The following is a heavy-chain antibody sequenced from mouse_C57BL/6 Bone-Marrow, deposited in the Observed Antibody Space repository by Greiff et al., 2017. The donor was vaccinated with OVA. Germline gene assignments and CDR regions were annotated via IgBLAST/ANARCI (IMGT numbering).Heavy chain of an antibody. V-gene: IGHV1-82*01. CDR2: IYPGDGDT. Sequence: VQLQQSGPELVKPGASVKISCKASGYAFSSSWMNWVKQRPGKGLEWIGRIYPGDGDTNYNGKFKGKATLTADKSSSTAYMQLSSLTSEDSAVYFCARFYYYYGSSPDYWGQGTTLTVSS. J-gene: IGHJ2*01. CDR1: GYAFSSSW. CDR3: ARFYYYYGSSPDY. D-gene: IGHD1-1*01.